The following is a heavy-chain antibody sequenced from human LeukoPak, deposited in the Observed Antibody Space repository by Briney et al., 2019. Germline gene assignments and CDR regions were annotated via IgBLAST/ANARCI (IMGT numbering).Heavy chain of an antibody. V-gene: IGHV3-13*01. CDR3: ALGDYGKPFDY. J-gene: IGHJ4*02. D-gene: IGHD4-17*01. CDR1: GFTFSGYD. Sequence: GGSLRLSCAASGFTFSGYDMHWVRQATGKGLEWVSGIGIPGDTYYPGSVKGRFTISRENAKNSLYLQMNSLRAEDTAVYYCALGDYGKPFDYWGQGTLVTVSS. CDR2: IGIPGDT.